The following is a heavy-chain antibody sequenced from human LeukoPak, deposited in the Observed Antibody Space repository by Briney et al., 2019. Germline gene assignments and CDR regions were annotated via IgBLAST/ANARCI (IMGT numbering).Heavy chain of an antibody. CDR3: ATGCSGGSCPHDY. Sequence: ASVNVSCKVSGYTLTELSMHWVRQAPGKGLEWMGGFDPEDGETIYAQKFQGRVTMTEDTSTDTAYMELSSLRSEDTAVYYCATGCSGGSCPHDYWGQGTLVTVSS. J-gene: IGHJ4*02. CDR1: GYTLTELS. CDR2: FDPEDGET. V-gene: IGHV1-24*01. D-gene: IGHD2-15*01.